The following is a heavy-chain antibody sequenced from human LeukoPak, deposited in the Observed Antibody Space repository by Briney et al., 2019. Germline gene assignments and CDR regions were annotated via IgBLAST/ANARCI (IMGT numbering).Heavy chain of an antibody. Sequence: PGRSLRLSCAASGFTFSGYGMHWVRQAPGKGLEWVAVIWYDGSNKYYADSVKGRFTISRDNSKNTLYLQMNSLRAEDTAVYYCGREAKDYYDSSGYYLPGLDYWGQGTLVTVSS. V-gene: IGHV3-33*01. CDR3: GREAKDYYDSSGYYLPGLDY. J-gene: IGHJ4*02. CDR2: IWYDGSNK. D-gene: IGHD3-22*01. CDR1: GFTFSGYG.